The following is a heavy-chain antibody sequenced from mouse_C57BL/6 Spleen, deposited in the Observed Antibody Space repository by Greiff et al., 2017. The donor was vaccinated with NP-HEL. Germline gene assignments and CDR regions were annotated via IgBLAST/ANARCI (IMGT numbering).Heavy chain of an antibody. J-gene: IGHJ2*01. CDR2: ISSGSSTI. CDR1: GFTFSDYG. V-gene: IGHV5-17*01. D-gene: IGHD1-1*01. CDR3: ARQVYYYGWDY. Sequence: EVKVEESGGGLVKPGGSLKLSCAASGFTFSDYGMHWVRQAPEKGLEWVAYISSGSSTIYYADTVKGRFTISRDNAKNTLFLQMTSLRSEDTAMYYCARQVYYYGWDYWGQGTTLTVSS.